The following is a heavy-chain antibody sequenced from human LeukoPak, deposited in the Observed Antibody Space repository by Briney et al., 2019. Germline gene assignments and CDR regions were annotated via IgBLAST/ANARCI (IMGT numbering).Heavy chain of an antibody. D-gene: IGHD5-18*01. V-gene: IGHV4-34*01. Sequence: SETLSLTCAVYGGSFSGYYWSWIRQPPGKGVEWIGEINHSGSTNYNPSLKSRVTISVDTSKNQFSLKLSSVTAADTAVYYCARGPRGYSCGHNWFDPWGQGTLVTVSS. CDR3: ARGPRGYSCGHNWFDP. J-gene: IGHJ5*02. CDR2: INHSGST. CDR1: GGSFSGYY.